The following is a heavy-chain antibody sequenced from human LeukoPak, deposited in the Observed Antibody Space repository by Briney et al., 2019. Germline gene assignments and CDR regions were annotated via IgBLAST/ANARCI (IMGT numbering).Heavy chain of an antibody. CDR3: ASSPYGDYPNWFDP. D-gene: IGHD4-17*01. V-gene: IGHV1-18*01. CDR2: ISAYNGNT. J-gene: IGHJ5*02. CDR1: GYTFTSYG. Sequence: GASVKVSCKASGYTFTSYGISWVRQAPGQGLEWMGWISAYNGNTNYAQKLQGRVTMTTDTSTSTAYMELRSLRSDDTAVYYCASSPYGDYPNWFDPWGQGTLVTVSS.